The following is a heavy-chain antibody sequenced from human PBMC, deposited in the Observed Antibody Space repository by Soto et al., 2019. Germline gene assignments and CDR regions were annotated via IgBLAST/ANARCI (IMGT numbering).Heavy chain of an antibody. Sequence: ASVKVSCKASPYSFTAYYMHWVRQAPGQGLEWMGMINPPGDGTAYAQKFQGRVTFTRDTSTRTVYLELSSLGSEDTAMYICAATRGYSPPFDSWGQGTQVTVSS. J-gene: IGHJ4*02. CDR2: INPPGDGT. CDR1: PYSFTAYY. V-gene: IGHV1-46*01. D-gene: IGHD3-22*01. CDR3: AATRGYSPPFDS.